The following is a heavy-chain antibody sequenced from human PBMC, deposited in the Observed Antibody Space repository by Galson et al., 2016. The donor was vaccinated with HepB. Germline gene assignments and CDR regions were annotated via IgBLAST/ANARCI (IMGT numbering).Heavy chain of an antibody. CDR3: AKTFTGTFYDDAFDV. CDR1: GFIFENYA. V-gene: IGHV3-23*01. Sequence: SLRLSCAVSGFIFENYAMGWVCQAPGKGLEWVSSITGSGSSAYYAASVKGRFTISKDFSRDTLYLDLYRLRAEDTALYFCAKTFTGTFYDDAFDVWGQGTMVTVSS. CDR2: ITGSGSSA. D-gene: IGHD3-9*01. J-gene: IGHJ3*01.